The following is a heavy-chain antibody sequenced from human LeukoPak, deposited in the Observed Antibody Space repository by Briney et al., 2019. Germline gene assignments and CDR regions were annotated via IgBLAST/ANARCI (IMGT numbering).Heavy chain of an antibody. CDR1: GGSISSSSYY. D-gene: IGHD3-10*01. V-gene: IGHV4-39*07. CDR3: ARDLGYYYGSGSLDRFDP. J-gene: IGHJ5*02. CDR2: IYTSGST. Sequence: PSETLSLTCTVSGGSISSSSYYWGWIRQPPGKGLEWIGSIYTSGSTNYNPSLKSRVTISVDTSKNQFSLKLSSVTAADTAVYYCARDLGYYYGSGSLDRFDPWGQGTLVTVSS.